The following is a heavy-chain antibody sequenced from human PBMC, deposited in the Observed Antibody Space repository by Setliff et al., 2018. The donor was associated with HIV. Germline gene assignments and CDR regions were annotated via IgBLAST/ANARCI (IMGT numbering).Heavy chain of an antibody. D-gene: IGHD3-10*01. J-gene: IGHJ4*02. V-gene: IGHV4-4*07. Sequence: SETLSLTCTVSGGSVDGYYWSWIRQPAGEGLEWIGRMYAAGWSNYNPSLESRVTMSVDRSKDQFSLRLTSVSAADTAVYYCARSIYGSGSHPLDIWGQGTLVT. CDR3: ARSIYGSGSHPLDI. CDR1: GGSVDGYY. CDR2: MYAAGWS.